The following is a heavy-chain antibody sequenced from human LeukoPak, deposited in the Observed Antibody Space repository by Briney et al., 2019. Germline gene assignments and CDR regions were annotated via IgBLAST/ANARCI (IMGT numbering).Heavy chain of an antibody. V-gene: IGHV3-9*01. CDR1: GFTFDDNA. D-gene: IGHD4-17*01. Sequence: GRSLRLSCAASGFTFDDNAMHWVRQAPGKGLEWVSGISWNSGSIGYADSVKGRFTISRDNAKNSLYLQMNSLRAEDTALYYCAKAPLTGSSYGCLDYWGQGTLVTVSS. CDR3: AKAPLTGSSYGCLDY. J-gene: IGHJ4*02. CDR2: ISWNSGSI.